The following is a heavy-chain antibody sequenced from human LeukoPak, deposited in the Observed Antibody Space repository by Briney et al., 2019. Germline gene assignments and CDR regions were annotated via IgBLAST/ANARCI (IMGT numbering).Heavy chain of an antibody. CDR2: IYTSGSS. Sequence: KASETLSLTCTVSGASIRSYYWTWIRQPAGKGLEWLGRIYTSGSSKYNPSLKSRVTMSLDTSKNQFSLKLVSVTAADTAVYYCARAFGGDTDYWGQGTLVTVSS. J-gene: IGHJ4*02. CDR3: ARAFGGDTDY. CDR1: GASIRSYY. D-gene: IGHD3-10*01. V-gene: IGHV4-4*07.